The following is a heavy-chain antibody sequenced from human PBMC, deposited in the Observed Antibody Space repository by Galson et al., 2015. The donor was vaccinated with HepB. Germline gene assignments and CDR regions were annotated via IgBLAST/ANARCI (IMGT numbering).Heavy chain of an antibody. CDR3: AHRSIAAAGNRADWWFDP. J-gene: IGHJ5*02. Sequence: PALVKPTQTLTLTCTFSGFSLSTSGVGVGWIRQPPGKALEWLALIYWDDDKRYSPSLKSRLTITKDTSKNQVVLTMTNMDPVDTATYYCAHRSIAAAGNRADWWFDPWGQGTLVTVSS. CDR1: GFSLSTSGVG. V-gene: IGHV2-5*02. D-gene: IGHD6-13*01. CDR2: IYWDDDK.